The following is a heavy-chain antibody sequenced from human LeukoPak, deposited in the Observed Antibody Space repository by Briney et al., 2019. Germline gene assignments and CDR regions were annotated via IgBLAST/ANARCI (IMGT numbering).Heavy chain of an antibody. V-gene: IGHV3-74*01. D-gene: IGHD3-22*01. Sequence: PGGSLRLSCAASGFTFNTYWMHWVRQAPGKGLVWVSRINTDGSSTTYADSVKGRFTISRDNARNTLYLQVSSLRAEDTSEYYCARQSYYYDSSGYYHDYWGQGTLVTVSS. CDR2: INTDGSST. CDR1: GFTFNTYW. J-gene: IGHJ4*02. CDR3: ARQSYYYDSSGYYHDY.